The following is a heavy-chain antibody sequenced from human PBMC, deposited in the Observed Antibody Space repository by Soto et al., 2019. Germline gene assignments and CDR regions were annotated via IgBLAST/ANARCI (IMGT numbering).Heavy chain of an antibody. J-gene: IGHJ6*02. Sequence: QVQLVESGGGVVQPGRSLRLSCAASGFNFNKYGMHWVRQAPGKGLEWVAVIWNDGNGYYYANSVKGRFTISRDNSKNTLYLQMSSLRAEDTAVYYCARRQISPPTRGAASARGGMDVWGQGTTVTVSS. CDR1: GFNFNKYG. CDR3: ARRQISPPTRGAASARGGMDV. V-gene: IGHV3-33*01. CDR2: IWNDGNGY. D-gene: IGHD6-13*01.